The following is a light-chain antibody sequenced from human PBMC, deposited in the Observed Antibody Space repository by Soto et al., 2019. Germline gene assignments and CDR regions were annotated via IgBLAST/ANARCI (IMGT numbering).Light chain of an antibody. Sequence: EIVLTQSPGTLSLSPRERATLSCRASQRISSRNLAWYQQKPGQAPRLLIYNTSSRATGIPDRFSGSGSVTDFTLTINGLEHEDFAVYYCQQYSDLPYTFGQGTKLEVK. V-gene: IGKV3-20*01. CDR2: NTS. J-gene: IGKJ2*01. CDR1: QRISSRN. CDR3: QQYSDLPYT.